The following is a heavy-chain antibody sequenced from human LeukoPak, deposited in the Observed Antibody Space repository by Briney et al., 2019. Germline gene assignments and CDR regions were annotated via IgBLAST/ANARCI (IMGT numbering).Heavy chain of an antibody. Sequence: ASVKVSCKASEYTFTSYAMNWVRQAPGQGLEWMGWINTNTGNPTYARGFTGRFVFSLDTSVNTAYLEISSLKGEDSAVYYCARGGSSWYDYWGQGTLSPSPQ. CDR2: INTNTGNP. V-gene: IGHV7-4-1*02. J-gene: IGHJ4*02. CDR3: ARGGSSWYDY. CDR1: EYTFTSYA. D-gene: IGHD6-13*01.